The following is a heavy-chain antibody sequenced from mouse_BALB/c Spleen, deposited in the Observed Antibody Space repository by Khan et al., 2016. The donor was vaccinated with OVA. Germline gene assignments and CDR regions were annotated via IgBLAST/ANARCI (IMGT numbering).Heavy chain of an antibody. D-gene: IGHD1-2*01. Sequence: DVQLQESGPGLVKPSQSLSLTCTVTGYSITSGYGWNWIRQFPGNKLEWMGYISSSGSTNYNPSLKSRISIPPNTSKNQYFLQLNYVTTEDTATYYRARTARIKYWGQGTTLTVSS. CDR2: ISSSGST. CDR1: GYSITSGYG. J-gene: IGHJ2*01. V-gene: IGHV3-2*02. CDR3: ARTARIKY.